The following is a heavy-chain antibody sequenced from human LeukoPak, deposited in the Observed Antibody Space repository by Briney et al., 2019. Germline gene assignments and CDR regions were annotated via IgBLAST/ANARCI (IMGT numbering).Heavy chain of an antibody. V-gene: IGHV1-2*02. J-gene: IGHJ4*02. Sequence: ASVELSCKASGYTFTGYYMHWVRQAPGQGLEWMGWINPNSGGTNYAQKFQGRVTMTRDTSISTAYMELRSLRSDDTAVYYCARRSLDCSSTSCYRPFDYWGQGTLVTVSS. D-gene: IGHD2-2*02. CDR2: INPNSGGT. CDR3: ARRSLDCSSTSCYRPFDY. CDR1: GYTFTGYY.